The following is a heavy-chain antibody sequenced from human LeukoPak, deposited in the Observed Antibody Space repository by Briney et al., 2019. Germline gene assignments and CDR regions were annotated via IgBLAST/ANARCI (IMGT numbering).Heavy chain of an antibody. CDR2: ISPNSGGT. J-gene: IGHJ4*02. CDR3: ARVRDYYDSSGYYIDY. Sequence: GASVKVSCKASGYTFTGYYMHWVRQAPGQGLEWMGWISPNSGGTNYAQKFQGRVTMTRDTSISTAYMELSRLRSDDTAVYYCARVRDYYDSSGYYIDYWGQGTLVTVSS. V-gene: IGHV1-2*02. CDR1: GYTFTGYY. D-gene: IGHD3-22*01.